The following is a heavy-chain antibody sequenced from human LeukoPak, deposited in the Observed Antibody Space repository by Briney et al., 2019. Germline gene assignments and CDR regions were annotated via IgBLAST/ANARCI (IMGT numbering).Heavy chain of an antibody. Sequence: GGSLRLSCEASGFTFSNYAMSWVRQAPGKGLEWVSVVSGSGGSTYYADSVRGRFTISRDNSKNTLYLQMNSLRAGDTAVYYCAKTDYYASGSYKWEYFQHWGQGTLVTVSS. CDR1: GFTFSNYA. V-gene: IGHV3-23*01. CDR2: VSGSGGST. D-gene: IGHD3-10*01. CDR3: AKTDYYASGSYKWEYFQH. J-gene: IGHJ1*01.